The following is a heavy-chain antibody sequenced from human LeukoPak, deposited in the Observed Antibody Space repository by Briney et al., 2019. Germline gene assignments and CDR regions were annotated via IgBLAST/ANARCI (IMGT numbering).Heavy chain of an antibody. V-gene: IGHV1-18*01. D-gene: IGHD3-16*01. J-gene: IGHJ4*02. CDR1: GGTFSSYA. Sequence: AASVKVSCKASGGTFSSYAISWVRQAPGQGLEWMGWISAYNGNTNYAQKLQGRVTMTTDTSTSTAYMELRSLRSDDTAVYYCARAEVKLGEQTFDYWGQGTLVTVSS. CDR2: ISAYNGNT. CDR3: ARAEVKLGEQTFDY.